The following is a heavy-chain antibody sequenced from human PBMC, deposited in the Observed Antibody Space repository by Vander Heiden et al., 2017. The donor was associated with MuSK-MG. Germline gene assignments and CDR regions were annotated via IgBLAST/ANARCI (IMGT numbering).Heavy chain of an antibody. CDR3: ARDITTLTARDSSGYFDY. J-gene: IGHJ4*02. CDR1: GGSISSGGYY. CDR2: IYYSGST. V-gene: IGHV4-31*03. D-gene: IGHD3-22*01. Sequence: QVQLQESGPGLVKPSQTLSLTCTVSGGSISSGGYYWSWIRQHPGKGLEWIGYIYYSGSTYYNPSLKRRVTISVDTSKNQFSLKLSSVTAADTAVYYCARDITTLTARDSSGYFDYWGQGTLVTVSS.